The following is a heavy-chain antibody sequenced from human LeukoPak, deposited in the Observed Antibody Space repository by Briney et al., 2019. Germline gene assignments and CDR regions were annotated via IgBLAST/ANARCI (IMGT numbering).Heavy chain of an antibody. V-gene: IGHV4-59*04. CDR2: IYYTGST. Sequence: TXTVXGGSISSYYWSWIRQPPGRGLEWIGYIYYTGSTYYNPSLKSRVTISVDTSKNQFSLKLSSVTAADKAVYYWXXXXXXXXXXGTYYFDYWGQGTLVTVSS. CDR1: GGSISSYY. D-gene: IGHD1-1*01. J-gene: IGHJ4*02. CDR3: XXXXXXXXXXGTYYFDY.